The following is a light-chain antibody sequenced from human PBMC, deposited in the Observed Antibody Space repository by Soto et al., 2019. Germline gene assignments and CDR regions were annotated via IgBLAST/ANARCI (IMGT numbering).Light chain of an antibody. CDR2: DAS. Sequence: EIVLTQSPATLSLSPGERATLSCRASQSVGNYLAWYQQKPGQAPRLLIYDASNRATGIPARFSGSGSGTDFTLTSGLLEPEFVVVYYCQHSTYLPSFGQGTKVDIK. J-gene: IGKJ1*01. CDR3: QHSTYLPS. V-gene: IGKV3-11*01. CDR1: QSVGNY.